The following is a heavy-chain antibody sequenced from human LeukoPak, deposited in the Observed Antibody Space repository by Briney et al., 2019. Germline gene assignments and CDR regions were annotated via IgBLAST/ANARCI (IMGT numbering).Heavy chain of an antibody. J-gene: IGHJ4*02. CDR3: ARGPFASASYSLFGYGSVFDY. CDR1: GFTFSNYS. D-gene: IGHD3-10*01. Sequence: GGSLRLSCEASGFTFSNYSMNWVRQAPGKGLEWVSYIRSSSSTIYYADSVKGRFTISRDNAKNSLYLQMNSLRAEDTAVYYWARGPFASASYSLFGYGSVFDYWGQGTLVTVSS. V-gene: IGHV3-48*01. CDR2: IRSSSSTI.